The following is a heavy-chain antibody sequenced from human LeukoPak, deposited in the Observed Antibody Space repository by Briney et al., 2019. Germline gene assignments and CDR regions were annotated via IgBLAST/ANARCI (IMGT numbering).Heavy chain of an antibody. D-gene: IGHD1-26*01. Sequence: PSETLSLTCTVSGASIRHYYWSWIRQPAGKGLEWIGRIIPSGSTNFNPSLKSRVTMSVDTSKNQFSLKLNSVTAADTAAYYCAKEGATPGPDFDYWGQGTLVIVSS. CDR2: IIPSGST. CDR3: AKEGATPGPDFDY. V-gene: IGHV4-4*07. J-gene: IGHJ4*02. CDR1: GASIRHYY.